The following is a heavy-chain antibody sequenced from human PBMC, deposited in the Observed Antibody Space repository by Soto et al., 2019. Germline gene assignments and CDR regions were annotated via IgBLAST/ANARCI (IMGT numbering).Heavy chain of an antibody. CDR2: IYYSGST. D-gene: IGHD3-10*01. J-gene: IGHJ5*02. CDR1: GGSISSGGYY. CDR3: AREGGYYGSGSYYKTPWFDP. Sequence: SETLSLTCTVSGGSISSGGYYWSWIRQHPGKGLEWIGYIYYSGSTYYNPSLKSRVTISVDTSKNQFSLKLSSVTAADTAVYYCAREGGYYGSGSYYKTPWFDPWGQGTLVTVSS. V-gene: IGHV4-31*03.